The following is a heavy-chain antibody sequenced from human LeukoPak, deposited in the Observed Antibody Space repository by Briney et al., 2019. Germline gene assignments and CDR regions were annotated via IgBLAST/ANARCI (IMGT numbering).Heavy chain of an antibody. V-gene: IGHV1-2*02. CDR3: ARDDSSGYRLPYYYYYGMDV. D-gene: IGHD3-22*01. CDR2: INPNSGGT. CDR1: GYTFTGYY. J-gene: IGHJ6*02. Sequence: ASVKVSCKASGYTFTGYYMHWVRQAPGQGLEWMGWINPNSGGTNYAQKFRGRVTMTRDTSISTAYMELSRLRSDDTAVYYCARDDSSGYRLPYYYYYGMDVWGQGTTVTVSS.